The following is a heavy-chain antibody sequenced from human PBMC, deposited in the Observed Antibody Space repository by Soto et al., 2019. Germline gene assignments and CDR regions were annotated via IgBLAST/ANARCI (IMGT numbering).Heavy chain of an antibody. V-gene: IGHV5-51*01. CDR3: ARLGYYYDSSGYFSYGMDV. J-gene: IGHJ6*02. CDR2: IYPGDSDT. Sequence: PGESLKISCKGSGYSFTSYWIGWVRQMPGKGLEWMGIIYPGDSDTRYSLSFQGQVTISADKSISTAYLQWSSLKASDTAMYYCARLGYYYDSSGYFSYGMDVWGQGTTVTVSS. D-gene: IGHD3-22*01. CDR1: GYSFTSYW.